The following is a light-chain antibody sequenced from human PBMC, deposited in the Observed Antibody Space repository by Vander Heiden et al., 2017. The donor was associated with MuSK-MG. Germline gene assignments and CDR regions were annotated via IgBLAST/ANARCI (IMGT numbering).Light chain of an antibody. CDR2: DAS. J-gene: IGKJ2*01. Sequence: ELGWSQSIANMSLYQGERATLSCRASQRASSYLAWYQQKPGQAPRLLIYDASNRATGIPARFSGSGSGTDFTLTISSRGPEDFAVYFCQQVSNSPYTFGQGTKVEIK. V-gene: IGKV3-11*01. CDR1: QRASSY. CDR3: QQVSNSPYT.